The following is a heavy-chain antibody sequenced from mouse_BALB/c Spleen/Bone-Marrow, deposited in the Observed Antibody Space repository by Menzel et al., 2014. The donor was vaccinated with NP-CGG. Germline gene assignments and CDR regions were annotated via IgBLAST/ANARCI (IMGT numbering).Heavy chain of an antibody. J-gene: IGHJ4*01. D-gene: IGHD2-3*01. Sequence: VQLQQPGGGLVKPGGSLKLSCAASGFTFSSYAMSWVRQTPEKRLEWVATISSGGSYTYYPDSVKGRFTISRDNAKNTLYLQMSSLRSEDTAMYYCARHDGYYAMDYWGQGTSVTVSS. CDR3: ARHDGYYAMDY. CDR1: GFTFSSYA. V-gene: IGHV5-9-3*01. CDR2: ISSGGSYT.